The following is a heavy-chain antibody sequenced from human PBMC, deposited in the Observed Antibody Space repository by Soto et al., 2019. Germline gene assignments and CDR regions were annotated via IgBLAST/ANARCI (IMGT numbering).Heavy chain of an antibody. V-gene: IGHV1-18*04. CDR1: GYTFTSYG. CDR2: ISAYNGNT. CDR3: ARDGIAAAGPLYYYGMDV. J-gene: IGHJ6*02. Sequence: XSVKGSWRASGYTFTSYGISWVRQAPVQGLEWMGWISAYNGNTNYAQKLQGRVTMTTDTSTSTAYMELRSLRSDDTAVYYCARDGIAAAGPLYYYGMDVWGQGTTVTVSS. D-gene: IGHD6-13*01.